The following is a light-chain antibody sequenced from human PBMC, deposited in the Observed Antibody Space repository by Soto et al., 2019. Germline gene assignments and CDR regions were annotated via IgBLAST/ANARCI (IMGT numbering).Light chain of an antibody. J-gene: IGKJ1*01. CDR2: KAS. Sequence: DIQMTQSPSTLSGSVGDRVTITCRASQTISSWLAWYQQKPGKAPKLLIYKASTLKSGVPSRFSGSGSGTAFTLTISSLQPDDFATYYCQNYNSYSEAFGKGTKVELK. V-gene: IGKV1-5*03. CDR1: QTISSW. CDR3: QNYNSYSEA.